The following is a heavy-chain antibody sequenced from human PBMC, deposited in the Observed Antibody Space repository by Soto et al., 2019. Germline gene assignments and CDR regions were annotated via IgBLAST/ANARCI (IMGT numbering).Heavy chain of an antibody. D-gene: IGHD3-22*01. CDR3: ARVYYDSSGYYYSDY. CDR2: IYYSGST. Sequence: TLSLTCTVSGGSISSGDYYWSWIRQPPGKGLEWIGYIYYSGSTYYNPSLKSRVTISVDTSKNQFSLKLSSVTAADTAVYYCARVYYDSSGYYYSDYWGQGTLVTVSS. CDR1: GGSISSGDYY. J-gene: IGHJ4*02. V-gene: IGHV4-30-4*01.